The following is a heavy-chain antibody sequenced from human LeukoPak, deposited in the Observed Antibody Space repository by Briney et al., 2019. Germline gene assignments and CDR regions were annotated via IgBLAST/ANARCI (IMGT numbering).Heavy chain of an antibody. J-gene: IGHJ3*02. CDR2: INSDGSST. V-gene: IGHV3-74*03. CDR1: GFTFSSYW. CDR3: ARVDQARTGEEAFDS. D-gene: IGHD7-27*01. Sequence: GGSLRLSCAASGFTFSSYWMYWVRQATGKGLVWVSRINSDGSSTMYADSVKGRFTISRDNAKNTLYLQMSSLRDEYTAVYYCARVDQARTGEEAFDSWGQGTMVIVSS.